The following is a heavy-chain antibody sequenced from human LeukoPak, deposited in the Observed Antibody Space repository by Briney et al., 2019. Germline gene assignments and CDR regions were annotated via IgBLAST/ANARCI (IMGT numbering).Heavy chain of an antibody. CDR1: GGSFSGYY. Sequence: PSETLSLTCADYGGSFSGYYWSWIRQPPGKGLEWIGEINHSGSTNYNPSLKSRVTISVDTSKNQFSLKLSSVTAADTAVYYCARRPRGAYYYGSGSYYNNPTRNWFDPWGQGTLVTVSS. J-gene: IGHJ5*02. D-gene: IGHD3-10*01. CDR3: ARRPRGAYYYGSGSYYNNPTRNWFDP. V-gene: IGHV4-34*01. CDR2: INHSGST.